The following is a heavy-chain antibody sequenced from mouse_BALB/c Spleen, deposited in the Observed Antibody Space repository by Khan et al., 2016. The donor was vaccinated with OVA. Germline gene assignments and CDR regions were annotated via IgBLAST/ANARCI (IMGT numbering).Heavy chain of an antibody. J-gene: IGHJ4*01. CDR1: GFSLTNYG. CDR2: IWSDGST. Sequence: QVQLKQSGPGLVAPSQSLSITCTISGFSLTNYGVHWVRQPPGKGLEWLVVIWSDGSTNYNSDLKSRLTISKDNSKSQGFLKMNSLQTDDTAMYFCARQPYYHYNSMDYWGQGTSVTVSS. V-gene: IGHV2-6-1*01. CDR3: ARQPYYHYNSMDY. D-gene: IGHD2-10*01.